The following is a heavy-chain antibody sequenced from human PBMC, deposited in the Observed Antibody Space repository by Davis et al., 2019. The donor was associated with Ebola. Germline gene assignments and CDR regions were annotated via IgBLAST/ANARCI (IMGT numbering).Heavy chain of an antibody. V-gene: IGHV3-48*04. D-gene: IGHD2-15*01. CDR2: IRSSDTTI. J-gene: IGHJ4*02. CDR1: GFTFSSYT. CDR3: AREPNPPGSWTHFFDY. Sequence: GESLNIPCVVSGFTFSSYTINWIRQAPGQGLEWVSSIRSSDTTIYYSDPVKGRFTVSRDNAKNSLYLQINSLRAEDTAVYYCAREPNPPGSWTHFFDYWGQGTLVTVSA.